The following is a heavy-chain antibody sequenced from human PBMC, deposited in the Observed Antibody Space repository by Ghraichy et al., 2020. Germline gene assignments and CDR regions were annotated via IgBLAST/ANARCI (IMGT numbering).Heavy chain of an antibody. V-gene: IGHV4-39*07. D-gene: IGHD3-3*01. Sequence: SETLSLTCTVSGGSISSSSYYWGWIRQPPGKGLEWIGNIYYSGSTYYNPSLKSRVTISVDTSKNQFSLKLSSVTAADTAVYYCARVSYFGVDPLQFWGQGTLVTVSS. CDR2: IYYSGST. J-gene: IGHJ4*02. CDR3: ARVSYFGVDPLQF. CDR1: GGSISSSSYY.